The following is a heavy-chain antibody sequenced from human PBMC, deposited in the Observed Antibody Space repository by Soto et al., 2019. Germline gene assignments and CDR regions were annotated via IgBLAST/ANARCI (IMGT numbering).Heavy chain of an antibody. D-gene: IGHD5-12*01. CDR2: IYPDESDT. V-gene: IGHV5-51*03. Sequence: EVQLVQSGAEVKEPGESLKISCKGSGYSFTKYWIGWVRQMPGKGLEWMAIIYPDESDTRYSPSFQGQVTISADKSISTAYLQWSSLKASDIAMYYCVRMGFSGGGYLSYYYYGMDIWGQGTTVTVSS. CDR3: VRMGFSGGGYLSYYYYGMDI. CDR1: GYSFTKYW. J-gene: IGHJ6*02.